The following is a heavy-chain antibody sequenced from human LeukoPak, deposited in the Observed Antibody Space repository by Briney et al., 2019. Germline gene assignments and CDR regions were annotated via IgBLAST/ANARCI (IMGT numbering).Heavy chain of an antibody. Sequence: GGSLRLSCAASGFTFSSYGMHWVRQAPGKGLEWVAVIWYDGSNKYYADSAKGRFTISRDNSKNTLYLQMNSLRAEDTAVYYCARYCSGGSCYGYYGMDVWGKGTTVTVSS. D-gene: IGHD2-15*01. CDR1: GFTFSSYG. V-gene: IGHV3-33*01. J-gene: IGHJ6*04. CDR2: IWYDGSNK. CDR3: ARYCSGGSCYGYYGMDV.